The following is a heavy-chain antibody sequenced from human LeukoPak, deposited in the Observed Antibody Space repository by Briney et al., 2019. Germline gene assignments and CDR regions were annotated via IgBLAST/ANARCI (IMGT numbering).Heavy chain of an antibody. Sequence: ASVKVSCKVSGYTLTELSMHWVRQAPGKGLEWMGGFDPEDGETIYAQKFQGRVTMTEDTSTDTAYMELSSLRSEDTAVYHCATAKRSFEELLYFGYWGQGTLVTVSS. CDR2: FDPEDGET. V-gene: IGHV1-24*01. D-gene: IGHD3-10*01. CDR1: GYTLTELS. CDR3: ATAKRSFEELLYFGY. J-gene: IGHJ4*02.